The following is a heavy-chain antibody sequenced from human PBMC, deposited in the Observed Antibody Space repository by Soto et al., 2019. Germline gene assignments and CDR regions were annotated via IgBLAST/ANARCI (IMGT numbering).Heavy chain of an antibody. CDR1: GYTFTNNV. Sequence: ASVKVSCKASGYTFTNNVMNWVRQAPGQGLEWMGWMNPNSGNTGYAQKFQGRVTMTRNTSIRTAYIDLSSLSSDDTAVYYCARVMLGGHSDYWGQGTLVTVSS. CDR3: ARVMLGGHSDY. V-gene: IGHV1-8*01. J-gene: IGHJ4*02. D-gene: IGHD2-15*01. CDR2: MNPNSGNT.